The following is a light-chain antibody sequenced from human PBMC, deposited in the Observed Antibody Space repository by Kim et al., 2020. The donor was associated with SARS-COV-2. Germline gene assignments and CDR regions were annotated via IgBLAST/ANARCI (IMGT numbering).Light chain of an antibody. J-gene: IGLJ2*01. CDR2: EDN. V-gene: IGLV6-57*03. CDR1: SGSIAINY. CDR3: QSYDSSNVV. Sequence: GKTVTISCTRSSGSIAINYVQWYQQRPGSAPTTVIYEDNQRPSGVPDRFSGSIDSSSNSASLTISGLKTEDEADYYCQSYDSSNVVFGGGTQLTV.